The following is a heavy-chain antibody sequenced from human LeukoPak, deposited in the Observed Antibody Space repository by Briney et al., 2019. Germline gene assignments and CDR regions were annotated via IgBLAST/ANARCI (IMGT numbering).Heavy chain of an antibody. V-gene: IGHV3-23*01. J-gene: IGHJ4*02. CDR2: ITGNGGTT. Sequence: GGSLRLSCAASGFTFSNYGMNWVRQAPGKGLEGVSGITGNGGTTYWADSGKGRFTMSRDNSKNTVYLQMNSLRAEDTAVYYCARATGSYDSSGRPMYYFDYWGQGTLVTVSS. CDR3: ARATGSYDSSGRPMYYFDY. CDR1: GFTFSNYG. D-gene: IGHD3-22*01.